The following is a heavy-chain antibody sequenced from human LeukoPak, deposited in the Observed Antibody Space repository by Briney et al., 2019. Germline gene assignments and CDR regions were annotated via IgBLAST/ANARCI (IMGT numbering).Heavy chain of an antibody. Sequence: GGSLRLSCAASGYTFSSYSMNWVRQAPGKGLEWVSSISSSRNYIYYADSVKGRFTISRDNAKNSLFLQMNSLRAEDTAVYYCARGGYGDWQYYFDYWGQGILVTVSS. V-gene: IGHV3-21*01. CDR3: ARGGYGDWQYYFDY. J-gene: IGHJ4*02. CDR1: GYTFSSYS. CDR2: ISSSRNYI. D-gene: IGHD4-17*01.